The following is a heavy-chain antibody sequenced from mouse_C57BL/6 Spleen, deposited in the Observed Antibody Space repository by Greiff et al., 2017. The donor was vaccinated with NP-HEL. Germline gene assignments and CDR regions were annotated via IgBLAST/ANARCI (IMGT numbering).Heavy chain of an antibody. CDR1: GFTFSDYG. CDR2: ISSGSSTI. V-gene: IGHV5-17*01. Sequence: EVQLVESGGGLVKPGGSLKLSCAASGFTFSDYGMHWVRQAPEKGLEWVAYISSGSSTIYYADQVKGRFTISRDNAKNTLCLQMTSLRAEDTARYYCSTSSRVDYWGQGTTLTVSS. J-gene: IGHJ2*01. CDR3: STSSRVDY.